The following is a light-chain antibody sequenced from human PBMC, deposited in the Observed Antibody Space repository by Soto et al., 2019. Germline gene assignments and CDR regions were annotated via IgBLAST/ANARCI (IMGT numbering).Light chain of an antibody. Sequence: DIQMTQSPSTLSASVGDRVTITCRASQSINSWLAWYQQKPGKAPKLLIYDATSLESGVPSRFSGSGSGTEFTLTITSLQPGDFATYYCQQYGGLWTFGQGTKVEIK. CDR2: DAT. V-gene: IGKV1-5*01. CDR1: QSINSW. J-gene: IGKJ1*01. CDR3: QQYGGLWT.